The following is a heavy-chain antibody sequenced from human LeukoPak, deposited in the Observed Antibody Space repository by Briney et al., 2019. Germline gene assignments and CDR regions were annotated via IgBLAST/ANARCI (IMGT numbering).Heavy chain of an antibody. V-gene: IGHV4-4*02. CDR3: ARSGSGWYFDY. CDR1: GGSISSSNC. CDR2: IYHSGST. D-gene: IGHD6-19*01. J-gene: IGHJ4*02. Sequence: SETLSLTCAVSGGSISSSNCWSWVRQPPGKGLEWIGEIYHSGSTNYNPSLKSRVIISVDKSKNQFSLKLTSVTAADTAVYYCARSGSGWYFDYWGQGTLVTVSS.